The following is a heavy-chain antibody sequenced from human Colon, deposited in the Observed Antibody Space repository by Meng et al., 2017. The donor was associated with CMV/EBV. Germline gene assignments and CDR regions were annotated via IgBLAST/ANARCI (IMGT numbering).Heavy chain of an antibody. V-gene: IGHV1-18*01. Sequence: ASVKVSCKASGYTFINYGVNWVRQAPGQGLEWMGCISAFNGNTSYAQKLQGRVTMTTDTSTRTAYMELRSLRSDDTAVYYCARYEDYCSDTACFLGPYFDNWGQGTLVTVSS. CDR1: GYTFINYG. D-gene: IGHD2-2*01. CDR3: ARYEDYCSDTACFLGPYFDN. CDR2: ISAFNGNT. J-gene: IGHJ4*02.